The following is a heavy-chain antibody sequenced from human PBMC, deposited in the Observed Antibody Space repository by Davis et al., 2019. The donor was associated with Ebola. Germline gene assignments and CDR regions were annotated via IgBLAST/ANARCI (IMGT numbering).Heavy chain of an antibody. Sequence: GESLKISCAASGSTFSSYTLHWVRQAPGKGLEWVAVISYDGDTNYHADSVQGRFTISRDNSKNTLYLQMNSLRAEDTAIYYCARGAYGDYIVKAFDIWGQGTKVTVSS. D-gene: IGHD4-17*01. J-gene: IGHJ3*02. CDR3: ARGAYGDYIVKAFDI. CDR1: GSTFSSYT. V-gene: IGHV3-30*04. CDR2: ISYDGDTN.